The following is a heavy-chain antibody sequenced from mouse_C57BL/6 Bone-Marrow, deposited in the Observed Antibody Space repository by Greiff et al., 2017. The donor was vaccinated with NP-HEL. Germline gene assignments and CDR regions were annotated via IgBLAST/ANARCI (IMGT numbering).Heavy chain of an antibody. CDR2: IDPSDSYT. CDR3: ARGDYYGSSYVWFAY. V-gene: IGHV1-59*01. CDR1: GYTFTSYW. Sequence: QVHVKQPGAELVRPGTSVKLSCKASGYTFTSYWMHWVKQRPGQGLEWIGVIDPSDSYTNYNQKFKGKATLTVDTSSSTAYMQLSSLTSEDSAVYYCARGDYYGSSYVWFAYWGKGTLVTVSA. D-gene: IGHD1-1*01. J-gene: IGHJ3*01.